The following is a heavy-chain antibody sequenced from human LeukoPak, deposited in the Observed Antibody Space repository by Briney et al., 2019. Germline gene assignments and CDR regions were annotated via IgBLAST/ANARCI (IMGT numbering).Heavy chain of an antibody. Sequence: SETLSLTCTVSGGSISSSSYYWGWIRQPPGKGLEWIGSIYYSGSTNHNPSLKSRVTISVDTSKNQFSLKLSSVTAADTAVYYCARDRGSGYYVFDYWGQGTLVTVSS. CDR3: ARDRGSGYYVFDY. J-gene: IGHJ4*02. CDR2: IYYSGST. D-gene: IGHD3-22*01. V-gene: IGHV4-39*07. CDR1: GGSISSSSYY.